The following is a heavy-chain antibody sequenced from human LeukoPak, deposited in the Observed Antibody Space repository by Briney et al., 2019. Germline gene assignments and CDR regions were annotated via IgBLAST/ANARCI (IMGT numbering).Heavy chain of an antibody. V-gene: IGHV1-24*01. D-gene: IGHD3-10*01. Sequence: ASVKVSCKVSGYTLTELSMHWVRQAPGKGLEWMGGFDPEDGETIYAQKFQGRVTMTEDTSTDTAYMELSSLRSDDTAVYYCARNYYGSGSYYISTNWFDPWGQGTLVTVSS. CDR3: ARNYYGSGSYYISTNWFDP. J-gene: IGHJ5*02. CDR1: GYTLTELS. CDR2: FDPEDGET.